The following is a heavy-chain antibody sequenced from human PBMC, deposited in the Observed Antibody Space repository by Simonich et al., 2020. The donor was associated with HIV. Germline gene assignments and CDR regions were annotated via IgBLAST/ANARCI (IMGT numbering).Heavy chain of an antibody. CDR2: VDPEDGEA. V-gene: IGHV1-69-2*01. Sequence: EVQLVQSGAEVKKPGATVKISCKVSGYTFTDYYIHGVQQAPGKGLGWMGLVDPEDGEAVFAEKFQDRVTITADTSTDTAYMELSGLRSEDTAVYYCATPSLAATAFDYWGQGTLVTVSS. CDR3: ATPSLAATAFDY. D-gene: IGHD2-15*01. CDR1: GYTFTDYY. J-gene: IGHJ4*02.